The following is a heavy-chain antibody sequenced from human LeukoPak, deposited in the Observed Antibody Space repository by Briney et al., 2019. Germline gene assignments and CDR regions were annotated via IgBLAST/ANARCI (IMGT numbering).Heavy chain of an antibody. CDR3: SPLRVVPAAKGDDY. Sequence: GGSLRLSCAASGFTFSSYSMNWVRQAPGKGLEWVSSISSSSSYIYYADSVKGRFTISRDNAKNSLYLQMNSLRAEDTAVYCCSPLRVVPAAKGDDYWGQGTLVTVSS. V-gene: IGHV3-21*01. CDR2: ISSSSSYI. J-gene: IGHJ4*02. CDR1: GFTFSSYS. D-gene: IGHD2-2*01.